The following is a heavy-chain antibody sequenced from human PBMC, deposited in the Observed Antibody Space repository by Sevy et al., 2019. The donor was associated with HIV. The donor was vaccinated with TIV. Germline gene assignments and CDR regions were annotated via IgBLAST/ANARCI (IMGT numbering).Heavy chain of an antibody. J-gene: IGHJ4*02. V-gene: IGHV3-21*01. D-gene: IGHD3-22*01. CDR1: GFTFRDYS. CDR2: ISSGSSYK. Sequence: GGSLRLSCEASGFTFRDYSMNWVRQAPGKGLEWVSSISSGSSYKKYGDSVKGRFTISRDNAKNSLYLQLNNLRAEDTAVYYCTRVDYYDTSGSHYWGQGTLVTVSS. CDR3: TRVDYYDTSGSHY.